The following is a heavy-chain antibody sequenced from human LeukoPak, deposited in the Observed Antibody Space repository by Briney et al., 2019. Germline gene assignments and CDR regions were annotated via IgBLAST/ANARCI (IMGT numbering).Heavy chain of an antibody. CDR2: ISSSSSSI. CDR3: AKLAKYFYGSETYYFFEH. V-gene: IGHV3-21*01. CDR1: GFTFSSYS. Sequence: GGSLRLSCAASGFTFSSYSMNWVRQAPGKGLDWVSSISSSSSSIYYADSVKGRFTISRDNAKNSLSLQMHSLRVEDTAVYYCAKLAKYFYGSETYYFFEHWGQGTPVTASS. J-gene: IGHJ4*02. D-gene: IGHD3-10*01.